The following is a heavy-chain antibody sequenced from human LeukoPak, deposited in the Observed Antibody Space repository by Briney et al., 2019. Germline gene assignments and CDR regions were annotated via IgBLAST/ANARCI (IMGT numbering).Heavy chain of an antibody. V-gene: IGHV1-18*01. CDR3: ARDGGLGYSSTGINWFDP. Sequence: AAVNVSCKASGYTFTSYGISGVRQAPGQGLEWMGWISAYNGNTNYAQKLQGRVTMTTDTSTSTAYMELRSLRADDTAVYYCARDGGLGYSSTGINWFDPWGQGTLVTVSS. J-gene: IGHJ5*02. D-gene: IGHD6-13*01. CDR2: ISAYNGNT. CDR1: GYTFTSYG.